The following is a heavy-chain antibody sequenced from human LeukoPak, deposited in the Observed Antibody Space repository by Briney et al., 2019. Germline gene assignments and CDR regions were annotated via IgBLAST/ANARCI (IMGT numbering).Heavy chain of an antibody. CDR1: GYTFTSYD. CDR3: ARISSSWYDYYYGMDV. J-gene: IGHJ6*02. CDR2: MNPNSGNT. V-gene: IGHV1-8*01. D-gene: IGHD6-13*01. Sequence: ASVKVSYKASGYTFTSYDINWVRQATGQGLEWMGWMNPNSGNTGYAQKFQGRVTMTRNTSISTAYMELSSLRSEDTAVYYCARISSSWYDYYYGMDVWGQGTTVTVS.